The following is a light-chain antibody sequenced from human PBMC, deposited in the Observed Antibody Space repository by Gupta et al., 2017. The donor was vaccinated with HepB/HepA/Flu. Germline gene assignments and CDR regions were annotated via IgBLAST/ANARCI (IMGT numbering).Light chain of an antibody. Sequence: DIMLTTSPSSLSASLGERVTITCRASQSISNYLNWYQQKPGEAPNLLIYGASSLQSGVPSRFSGSGSGTDFTLTISSLQPEDFATYYCQQSYSTPTRFGQGTRVEIK. CDR1: QSISNY. V-gene: IGKV1-39*01. CDR2: GAS. CDR3: QQSYSTPTR. J-gene: IGKJ2*03.